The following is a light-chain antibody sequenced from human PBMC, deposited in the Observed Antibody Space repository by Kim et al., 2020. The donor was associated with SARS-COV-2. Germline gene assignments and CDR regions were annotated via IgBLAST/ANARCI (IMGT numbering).Light chain of an antibody. CDR3: QQYYSYPWT. CDR2: AAS. J-gene: IGKJ1*01. V-gene: IGKV1-8*01. CDR1: QGISSY. Sequence: AIRMTKSPSSFSASTGDRVTITCRASQGISSYLAWYQQKPGKAPKLLIYAASTLQSGVPSRFSGSGSGTDFTLTISCLQSEDFATYYCQQYYSYPWTFGQGTKVDIK.